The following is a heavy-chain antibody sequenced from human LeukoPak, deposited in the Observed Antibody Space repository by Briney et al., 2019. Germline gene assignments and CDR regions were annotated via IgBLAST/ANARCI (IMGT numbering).Heavy chain of an antibody. J-gene: IGHJ5*02. CDR2: IYSSGST. Sequence: SQTLSLTCTVSGGSITSDGNYWSWIRRPAGEGLEWIGRIYSSGSTNYSPSLKSRVTISVDTSKNQFSLNLSSVTAADTAVYYCAREFRLRFDPWGQGTLVTVSS. CDR3: AREFRLRFDP. V-gene: IGHV4-61*02. D-gene: IGHD3-3*01. CDR1: GGSITSDGNY.